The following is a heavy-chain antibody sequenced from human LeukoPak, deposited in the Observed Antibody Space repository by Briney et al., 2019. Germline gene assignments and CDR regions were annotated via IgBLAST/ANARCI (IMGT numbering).Heavy chain of an antibody. J-gene: IGHJ4*02. Sequence: GGSLRLSCAASGFTFSSYSMNWVRQAPGKGLEWVSSISSSSSYIYYADSVKGRFTISRDNAKNSLYLQMNSLRAEDTAVYYCARAPLTIFGVVGDYWGQGTLVTVSS. D-gene: IGHD3-3*01. CDR3: ARAPLTIFGVVGDY. V-gene: IGHV3-21*01. CDR1: GFTFSSYS. CDR2: ISSSSSYI.